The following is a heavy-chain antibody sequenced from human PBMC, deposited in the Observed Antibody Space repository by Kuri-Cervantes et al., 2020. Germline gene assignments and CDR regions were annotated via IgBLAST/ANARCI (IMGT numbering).Heavy chain of an antibody. CDR3: ARGDGVDY. D-gene: IGHD4-17*01. J-gene: IGHJ4*02. CDR1: GFTSGLTFSNYA. V-gene: IGHV3-21*01. Sequence: GSLRLSCVVSGFTSGLTFSNYAMNWVRQAPGKGLEWVSSISSSSSYIYYADSVKGRFTISRDNAKNSLYLQMNSLRAEDTAVYYCARGDGVDYWGQGTLVTVSS. CDR2: ISSSSSYI.